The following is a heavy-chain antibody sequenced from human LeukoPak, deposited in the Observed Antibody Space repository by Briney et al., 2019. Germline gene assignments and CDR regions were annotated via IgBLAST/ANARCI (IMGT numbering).Heavy chain of an antibody. CDR1: GFTFSSYW. CDR2: INSDGSST. Sequence: PGGSLRLSCAASGFTFSSYWMHWVRQAPGKGLVWVSRINSDGSSTSYADSVKGRFTISRDNAKNTLCLQMNSLRAEDTAVYYCARGTTYYYDSSGYPDWGQGTLVTVSS. V-gene: IGHV3-74*01. J-gene: IGHJ4*02. CDR3: ARGTTYYYDSSGYPD. D-gene: IGHD3-22*01.